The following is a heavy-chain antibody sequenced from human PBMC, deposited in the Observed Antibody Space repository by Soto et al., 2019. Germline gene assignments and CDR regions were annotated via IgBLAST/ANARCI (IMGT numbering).Heavy chain of an antibody. J-gene: IGHJ4*02. Sequence: QVQLVESGGGVVQPGRSLRLSCAASGFTFSSYGMHWVRQAPGKGLEWVAVISYDGSNKYYADSVKGRFTISRDNSKNTLYLHMNSLRAEDTAVYYCAKGPNYYDSSGYSRGLDYWGQGTLVTVSS. CDR3: AKGPNYYDSSGYSRGLDY. CDR2: ISYDGSNK. CDR1: GFTFSSYG. V-gene: IGHV3-30*18. D-gene: IGHD3-22*01.